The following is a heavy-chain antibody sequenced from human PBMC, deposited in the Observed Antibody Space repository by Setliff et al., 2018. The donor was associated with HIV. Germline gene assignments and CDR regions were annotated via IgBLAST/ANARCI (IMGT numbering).Heavy chain of an antibody. V-gene: IGHV4-61*01. J-gene: IGHJ4*02. CDR3: ARHRDGGTYPLDY. CDR1: GGSVGSGSYC. CDR2: IYYSGST. D-gene: IGHD1-26*01. Sequence: PSETLSLTCSVSGGSVGSGSYCWSWIRQSPGKGLEWLGYIYYSGSTTYNPSLKSRVTMSIDTSKNQFSLRLHSVTAADTAVYYCARHRDGGTYPLDYWGQGTLVTVSS.